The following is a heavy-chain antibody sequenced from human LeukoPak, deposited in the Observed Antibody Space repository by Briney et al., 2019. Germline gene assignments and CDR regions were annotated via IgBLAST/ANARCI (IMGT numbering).Heavy chain of an antibody. CDR3: ARDASLYQIAVAGRRGYFDY. D-gene: IGHD6-13*01. V-gene: IGHV4-59*01. Sequence: SETLSLTCTVSGGSISSYYWSWIRQPPAQGLELIGYIYYSGSTNYNPSLKSRVTISVDTSKHQFSLKLSSVTAADTAVYYCARDASLYQIAVAGRRGYFDYWGQGTLVTVSS. CDR2: IYYSGST. J-gene: IGHJ4*02. CDR1: GGSISSYY.